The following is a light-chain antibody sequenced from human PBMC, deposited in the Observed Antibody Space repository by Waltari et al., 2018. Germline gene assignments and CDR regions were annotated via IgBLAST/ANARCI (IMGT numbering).Light chain of an antibody. Sequence: DIQMTPSPYSLSASVGDRVTITCQASQDISNYLNCYQQKPGKAPKLLIYDASNLETGVPSRFSGSGSGTDFTFTISSLQPEDIATYYCQQYDNLPLTFGGGTKVEIK. CDR3: QQYDNLPLT. CDR2: DAS. V-gene: IGKV1-33*01. J-gene: IGKJ4*01. CDR1: QDISNY.